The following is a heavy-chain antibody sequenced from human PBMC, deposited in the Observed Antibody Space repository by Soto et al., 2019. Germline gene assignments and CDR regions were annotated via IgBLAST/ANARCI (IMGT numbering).Heavy chain of an antibody. J-gene: IGHJ4*02. CDR3: VKQAHGLDGVAFDY. Sequence: PGGSLRLSCAASGFTFSDYYMSWVRQVPGKGLEAISAVSTSGTSTYYADSVKDRFTISRDNSKNTLFLQMGSLRPEDTAIYYCVKQAHGLDGVAFDYWGQGTQVTVSS. CDR2: VSTSGTST. V-gene: IGHV3-64D*06. D-gene: IGHD2-15*01. CDR1: GFTFSDYY.